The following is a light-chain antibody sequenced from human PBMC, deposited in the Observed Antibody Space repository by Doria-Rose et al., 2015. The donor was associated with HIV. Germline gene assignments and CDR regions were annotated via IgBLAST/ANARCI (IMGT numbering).Light chain of an antibody. CDR3: HQYGTSWT. J-gene: IGKJ1*01. CDR1: QSFSSTY. V-gene: IGKV3-20*01. CDR2: DGS. Sequence: TQSPGTLSLSPGERATLSCRASQSFSSTYLAWYQQKPGQAPSLLIYDGSTRATGIPDRFSASWSGTHFTLTINRLEPEDFALYYCHQYGTSWTFGQGTKVEI.